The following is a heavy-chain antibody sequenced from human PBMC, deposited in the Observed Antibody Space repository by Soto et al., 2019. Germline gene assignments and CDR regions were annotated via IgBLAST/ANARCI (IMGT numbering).Heavy chain of an antibody. CDR2: LNTYGNT. Sequence: QVQLQESGPGLVRPSETLSLTCTVSGGFISSYRWSWIRQPAGKGLEWIGRLNTYGNTHYNPSLKSRVTVSVDTSRNQFFLTLRSVTAADSAVYHCGRESGETWDYEASWGQGTPVTVSS. J-gene: IGHJ5*02. V-gene: IGHV4-4*07. CDR3: GRESGETWDYEAS. CDR1: GGFISSYR. D-gene: IGHD1-7*01.